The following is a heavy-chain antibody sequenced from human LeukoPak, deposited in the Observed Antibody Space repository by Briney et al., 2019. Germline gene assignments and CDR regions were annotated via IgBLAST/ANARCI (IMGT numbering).Heavy chain of an antibody. D-gene: IGHD3-22*01. CDR3: ASSNYYDSSGYLPMGY. V-gene: IGHV1-69*05. J-gene: IGHJ4*02. CDR1: GGTFSSYA. Sequence: SVKVSCKASGGTFSSYAINWVRQAPGQGLEWMGGIIPIFGTANYAQKFQGRVTITTDESTSTAYMELSSLRSEDTAVYYCASSNYYDSSGYLPMGYWGQRTLVTVSS. CDR2: IIPIFGTA.